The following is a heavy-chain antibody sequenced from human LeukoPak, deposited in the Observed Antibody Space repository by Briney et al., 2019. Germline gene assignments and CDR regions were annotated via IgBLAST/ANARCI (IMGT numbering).Heavy chain of an antibody. V-gene: IGHV4-34*01. Sequence: SETLSLTCAVYGGSFSGYYWSWIRQPPGKGLEWIGEINHSGSTNYNPPLKSRVTISVDTSKNQFSLKLRSVTAAHTAVYFSAGGPTKDRGYCSSTSCYTGWNFYYWGQGTLVTVSS. J-gene: IGHJ4*02. CDR2: INHSGST. D-gene: IGHD2-2*01. CDR1: GGSFSGYY. CDR3: AGGPTKDRGYCSSTSCYTGWNFYY.